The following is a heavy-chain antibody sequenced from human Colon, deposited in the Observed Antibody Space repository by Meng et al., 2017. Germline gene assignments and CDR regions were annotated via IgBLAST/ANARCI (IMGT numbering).Heavy chain of an antibody. CDR3: VLRGFCIDGVCHGNWLDP. J-gene: IGHJ5*02. CDR1: GYTFNGFY. CDR2: IIPNSGHT. D-gene: IGHD5-24*01. Sequence: ASVKVSCKASGYTFNGFYIHWVRQAPGQGPEWMGRIIPNSGHTHSADKFVGRISMTRDSSINTAYMELSRLTSDDTAVYYCVLRGFCIDGVCHGNWLDPWGQGTLVTVSS. V-gene: IGHV1-2*06.